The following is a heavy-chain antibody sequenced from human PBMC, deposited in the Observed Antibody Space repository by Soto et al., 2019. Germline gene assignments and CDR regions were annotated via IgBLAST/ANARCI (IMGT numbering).Heavy chain of an antibody. Sequence: QTGGSLRLSCGASGFTFSTYGMHWVRQAPGKGLDWVAVIWFDGSNKFYADSVKGRFTISRDNSKNTLYLQINSLRADDTAVYYCARDLDYDSSGHQDGFDIWGQGTLVTVSS. V-gene: IGHV3-33*01. CDR3: ARDLDYDSSGHQDGFDI. J-gene: IGHJ3*02. CDR2: IWFDGSNK. CDR1: GFTFSTYG. D-gene: IGHD3-22*01.